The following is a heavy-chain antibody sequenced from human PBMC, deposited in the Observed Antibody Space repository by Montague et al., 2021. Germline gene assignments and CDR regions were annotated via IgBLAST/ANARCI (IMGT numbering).Heavy chain of an antibody. Sequence: SDTLSLTCTVSGGSISSNSCCWAWIRQPPGKGLEYVGTTFNTGSSYYSPSLKSRVTISVDTSKNQFSLRLSAVTAADTAVYCCARSLYCIGGSCYSGFDPWGQGTLVTVSS. CDR3: ARSLYCIGGSCYSGFDP. V-gene: IGHV4-39*01. J-gene: IGHJ5*02. D-gene: IGHD2-15*01. CDR1: GGSISSNSCC. CDR2: TFNTGSS.